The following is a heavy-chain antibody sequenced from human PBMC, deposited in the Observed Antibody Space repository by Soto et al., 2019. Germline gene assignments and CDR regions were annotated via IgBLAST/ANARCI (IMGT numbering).Heavy chain of an antibody. V-gene: IGHV1-69*13. D-gene: IGHD3-16*02. CDR2: IIPIFGTA. J-gene: IGHJ6*02. Sequence: SVKVSCKASGGTFSSYAISWVRQAPGQGLEWMGGIIPIFGTANYAQRFQGGVTITADESTSTAYMELSSLRSEDTAVYYCARAGVITFGGVIVPIGGMDVWGQGTTVTVSS. CDR1: GGTFSSYA. CDR3: ARAGVITFGGVIVPIGGMDV.